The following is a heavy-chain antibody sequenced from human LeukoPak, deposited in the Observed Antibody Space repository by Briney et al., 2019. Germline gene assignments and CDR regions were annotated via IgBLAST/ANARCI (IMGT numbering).Heavy chain of an antibody. CDR1: GFTFSTHG. CDR2: ILYDGIKK. J-gene: IGHJ4*02. Sequence: SGGSLRLSCAASGFTFSTHGMHWVRQAPGKGLEWVADILYDGIKKYYADSVKGRFTISRDNSKNTLYLQMNSLRTEDTAVYFCAKDYCGGDCYWADCWGQGTLVTVSS. CDR3: AKDYCGGDCYWADC. D-gene: IGHD2-21*02. V-gene: IGHV3-30*18.